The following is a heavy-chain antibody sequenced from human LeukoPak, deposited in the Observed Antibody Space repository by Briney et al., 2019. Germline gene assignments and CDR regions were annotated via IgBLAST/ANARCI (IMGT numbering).Heavy chain of an antibody. CDR2: VSGSGRNT. Sequence: PGGSLRLSCAGSGFTFSNYAMTWVRQAPGKGLEWVSSVSGSGRNTFYPDSVEGRFTISRDNSKNTVYLQMNSLRADDTAVYYCAKDGGLWVSAHWGDSWGRGTLVTVSS. CDR3: AKDGGLWVSAHWGDS. V-gene: IGHV3-23*01. D-gene: IGHD7-27*01. J-gene: IGHJ4*02. CDR1: GFTFSNYA.